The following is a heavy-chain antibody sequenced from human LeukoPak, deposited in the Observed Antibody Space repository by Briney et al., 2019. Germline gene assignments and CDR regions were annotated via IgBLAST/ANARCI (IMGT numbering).Heavy chain of an antibody. CDR1: GGSISSYY. CDR3: ARHRSEHIVVVTATHFDY. CDR2: IYYSGST. D-gene: IGHD2-21*02. Sequence: PSETLSLTCTVSGGSISSYYWSWIRQPPGKGLEWIGYIYYSGSTNYNPSLKSRVTISVDTSKNQFSLTLSSVTAADTAVYYCARHRSEHIVVVTATHFDYWGQGTLVTVSS. J-gene: IGHJ4*02. V-gene: IGHV4-59*08.